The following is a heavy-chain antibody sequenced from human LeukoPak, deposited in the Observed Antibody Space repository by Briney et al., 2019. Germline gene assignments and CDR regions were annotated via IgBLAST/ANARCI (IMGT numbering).Heavy chain of an antibody. V-gene: IGHV4-34*01. D-gene: IGHD4-17*01. J-gene: IGHJ4*02. CDR3: TRMTTGHDY. CDR1: GVSFDDYY. CDR2: INHSRYT. Sequence: PSETLSLTCGVSGVSFDDYYWSWVHQTPGKGLEWLGEINHSRYTNDSPSLKSRVTLSIDTSRKQFSLNLRSVTVADAGIYYCTRMTTGHDYWGQGTLVTVSS.